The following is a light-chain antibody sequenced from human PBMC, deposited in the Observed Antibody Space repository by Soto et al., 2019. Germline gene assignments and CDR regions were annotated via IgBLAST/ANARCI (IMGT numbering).Light chain of an antibody. CDR3: QQYNSYSCT. V-gene: IGKV1-5*01. Sequence: DIHMTQSPSTLSASLGDRVIVPXRARQSISRWLAWYQQQTGXPPNXXXYDXSSWESGVPSRLSGSGSGTEFTRTISSLQPDDCATYYCQQYNSYSCTFGQGTNVDIK. CDR1: QSISRW. J-gene: IGKJ1*01. CDR2: DXS.